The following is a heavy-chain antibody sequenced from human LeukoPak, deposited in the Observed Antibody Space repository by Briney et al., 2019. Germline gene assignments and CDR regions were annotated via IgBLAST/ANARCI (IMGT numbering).Heavy chain of an antibody. Sequence: GGSLRLSCAASGFNYSAYNMNWVRQAPGKGLEWVASITSSSAYIYYGDSVKGRVRISRDNAKNSLYLQMTALIAEDTAIYYCARRENTDNYGRDDAFDIWGQGTMVTVSS. CDR2: ITSSSAYI. V-gene: IGHV3-21*04. D-gene: IGHD5-18*01. J-gene: IGHJ3*02. CDR3: ARRENTDNYGRDDAFDI. CDR1: GFNYSAYN.